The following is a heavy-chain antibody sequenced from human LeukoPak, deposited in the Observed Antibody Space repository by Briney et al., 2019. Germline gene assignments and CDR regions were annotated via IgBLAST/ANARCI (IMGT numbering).Heavy chain of an antibody. CDR1: GFSVSSNY. Sequence: GGSLRLSCAASGFSVSSNYMSWVRQAPGKGLEWVSVIHSGGSTYYADSVKGRFTISRDNSKNTLFLQMNSLRAEDTAVYYCASQYSSSWSFDYWGQGTLVTVSS. V-gene: IGHV3-53*01. J-gene: IGHJ4*02. CDR3: ASQYSSSWSFDY. D-gene: IGHD6-13*01. CDR2: IHSGGST.